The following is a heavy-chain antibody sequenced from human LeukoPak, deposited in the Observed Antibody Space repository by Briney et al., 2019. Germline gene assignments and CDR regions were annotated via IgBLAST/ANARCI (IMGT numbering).Heavy chain of an antibody. J-gene: IGHJ4*02. CDR3: AKAYLPYQYYFDY. D-gene: IGHD2-2*01. Sequence: GGSLRLSCAASGFTFSSYGMHWVRQAPGKGLELVAIMSSDGNDKYYADSVKGRFTISRDNSKNTLYLQMNSLRAEDTAVYYCAKAYLPYQYYFDYWGQGTLVTVSS. CDR1: GFTFSSYG. CDR2: MSSDGNDK. V-gene: IGHV3-30*18.